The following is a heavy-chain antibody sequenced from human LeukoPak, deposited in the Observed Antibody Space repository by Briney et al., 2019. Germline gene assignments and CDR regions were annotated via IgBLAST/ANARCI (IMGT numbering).Heavy chain of an antibody. CDR1: GFTFSSYG. J-gene: IGHJ4*02. V-gene: IGHV3-33*06. CDR3: AKGLGGAVTRYFDY. CDR2: IWYDGGNK. D-gene: IGHD4-11*01. Sequence: GRSLRLSCAASGFTFSSYGMHWVRQAPGKGLEWVAVIWYDGGNKYYADSVKGRFTISGDNSKNTLYLQMNSLRAEDTAVYYCAKGLGGAVTRYFDYWGQGTLVTVSS.